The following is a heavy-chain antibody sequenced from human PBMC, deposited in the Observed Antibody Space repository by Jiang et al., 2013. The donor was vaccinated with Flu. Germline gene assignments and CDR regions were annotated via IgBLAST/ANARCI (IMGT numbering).Heavy chain of an antibody. CDR2: INAGNGNT. V-gene: IGHV1-3*01. CDR1: GYTFTSYA. J-gene: IGHJ4*02. CDR3: ARDRGYSSGWIDY. D-gene: IGHD6-19*01. Sequence: KASGYTFTSYAMHWVRQAPGQRLEWMGWINAGNGNTKYSQKFQGRVTITRDTSASTAYMELSSLRSEDTAVYYCARDRGYSSGWIDYWGQGTLVTVSS.